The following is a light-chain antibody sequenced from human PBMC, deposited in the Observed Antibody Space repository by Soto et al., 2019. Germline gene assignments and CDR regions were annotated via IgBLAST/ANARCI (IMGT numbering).Light chain of an antibody. J-gene: IGLJ1*01. V-gene: IGLV1-40*01. CDR1: SSNIGAGYD. CDR2: ANI. Sequence: QSVLTQPPSVSGAPGQRVTISCTGSSSNIGAGYDVYWYQQFPGTAPKLLIYANINRPSGVPDRFSGSKSGTSASLAITGLQAEDEADYYCQSYDSSLTGYVFGTGTKLTVL. CDR3: QSYDSSLTGYV.